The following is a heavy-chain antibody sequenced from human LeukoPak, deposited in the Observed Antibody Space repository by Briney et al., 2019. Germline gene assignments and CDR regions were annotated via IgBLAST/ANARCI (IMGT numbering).Heavy chain of an antibody. CDR3: AIAVAGSQYYFDY. Sequence: GGSLRLSCAASGFTFSSYEMNWVRQAPGKGLEWVSYISSSGSTIYYADSVKGRFTISRDNAKNSLYLQMNSLRSEDTAVYYCAIAVAGSQYYFDYWGQGTLVTVSS. CDR1: GFTFSSYE. J-gene: IGHJ4*02. D-gene: IGHD6-19*01. CDR2: ISSSGSTI. V-gene: IGHV3-48*03.